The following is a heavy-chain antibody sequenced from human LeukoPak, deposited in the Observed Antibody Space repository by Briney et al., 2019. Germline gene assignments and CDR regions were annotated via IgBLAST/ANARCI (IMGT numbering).Heavy chain of an antibody. V-gene: IGHV5-51*01. D-gene: IGHD3-10*01. CDR2: IYPGDSDT. CDR1: GYSFTSYW. Sequence: GESLMISCKGSGYSFTSYWIGWVRQMPGKGLEWMGIIYPGDSDTRYSPSFQGQVTIPADKSISTAYLQWSSLKASDTAMYYCARLQYYYGSGSYQPADYWGRGTLVTVSS. CDR3: ARLQYYYGSGSYQPADY. J-gene: IGHJ4*02.